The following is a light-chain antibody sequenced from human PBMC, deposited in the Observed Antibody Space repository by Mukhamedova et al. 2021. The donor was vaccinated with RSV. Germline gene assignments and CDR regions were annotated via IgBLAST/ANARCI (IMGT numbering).Light chain of an antibody. J-gene: IGKJ5*01. CDR3: QQLNTFPIT. V-gene: IGKV1-9*01. CDR2: GAS. Sequence: GKAPKVLISGASSLQSGVPSRFSGSGSGTEFTFTIRNLQPDDFATYYCQQLNTFPITFGQGTRL.